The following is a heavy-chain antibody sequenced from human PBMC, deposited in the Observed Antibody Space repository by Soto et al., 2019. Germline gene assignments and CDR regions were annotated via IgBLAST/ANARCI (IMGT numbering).Heavy chain of an antibody. D-gene: IGHD3-10*01. Sequence: QVQLVESGGALVRPGESLTLSCVASGFTFSEVYMSWIRQAPGKGPEYISYISGTSTDTNYADSVRGRFTVSRDNARNSLYLHMSSLRAEDTAIYYCSQYARGGPSWGHGTLVTVSS. CDR2: ISGTSTDT. CDR1: GFTFSEVY. CDR3: SQYARGGPS. V-gene: IGHV3-11*06. J-gene: IGHJ1*01.